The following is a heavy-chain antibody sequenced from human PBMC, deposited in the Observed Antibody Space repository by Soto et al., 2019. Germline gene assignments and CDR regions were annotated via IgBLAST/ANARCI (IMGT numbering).Heavy chain of an antibody. D-gene: IGHD5-18*01. CDR3: SHGYYQYFES. Sequence: PGGSLRLSCAVSGVTLSNVWMNWVRQAPGRGPEWVGRIKSKTDGGTVEYAAPVKDRFTISRDDSENKLYLQMNSLKTEDTAVYYCSHGYYQYFESWGQGTLVTVSS. CDR1: GVTLSNVW. J-gene: IGHJ4*02. CDR2: IKSKTDGGTV. V-gene: IGHV3-15*07.